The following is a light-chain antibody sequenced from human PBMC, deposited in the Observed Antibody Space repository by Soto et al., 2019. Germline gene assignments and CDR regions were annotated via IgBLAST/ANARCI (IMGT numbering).Light chain of an antibody. J-gene: IGLJ1*01. V-gene: IGLV2-8*01. CDR1: SSDVGGYNY. CDR2: EVI. CDR3: SSYAGNNFYV. Sequence: QSALTQPPSASGSPGQSVAISCTGTSSDVGGYNYVSWYQQHPGKAPKLMIFEVIQRPSGVPDRFSGSKSGNTASLTVSGLQAEDEADYYSSSYAGNNFYVFGTGTKLTVL.